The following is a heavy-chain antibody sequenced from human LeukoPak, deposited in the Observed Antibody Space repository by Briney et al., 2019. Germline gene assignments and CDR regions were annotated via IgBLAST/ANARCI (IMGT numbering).Heavy chain of an antibody. CDR1: GYTFTGYY. V-gene: IGHV1-46*01. D-gene: IGHD5-24*01. J-gene: IGHJ3*02. CDR3: ARIRDGYNDAYDI. Sequence: ASVKVSCKASGYTFTGYYIHWVRQAPGQGLEWMGLINPGGANTNYAQSFQGRVTMTRDTSTSTVYMELSSLRSEDTAIYYCARIRDGYNDAYDIWGQGTVVTVPS. CDR2: INPGGANT.